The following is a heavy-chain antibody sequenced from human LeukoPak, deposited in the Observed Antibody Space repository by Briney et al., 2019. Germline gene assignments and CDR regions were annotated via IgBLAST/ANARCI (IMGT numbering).Heavy chain of an antibody. Sequence: QSGGSLRLSCAASGFTFDDYGMSWVRQAPGKGLEWVSGINWNGGRTGYADSVKGRFTISRDNAKNSLYLQMNSLRAEDTAVYYCGGVHDYGGNLGAFDIWGQGTMVTVSS. CDR2: INWNGGRT. V-gene: IGHV3-20*04. CDR1: GFTFDDYG. CDR3: GGVHDYGGNLGAFDI. J-gene: IGHJ3*02. D-gene: IGHD4-23*01.